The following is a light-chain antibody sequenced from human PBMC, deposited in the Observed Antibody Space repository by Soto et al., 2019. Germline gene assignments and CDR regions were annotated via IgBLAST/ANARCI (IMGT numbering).Light chain of an antibody. V-gene: IGLV4-69*01. CDR1: SGHSSYA. Sequence: QLVLTQSPSASASLGASVKLTCTLSSGHSSYAIAWHQQRPEKGPRYLMKLNSDGSHRKGDGIPDRFSGSSSGAERYLTISSLQSEDEADYYCQTWGTGIQVFGGGTKVTVL. J-gene: IGLJ2*01. CDR3: QTWGTGIQV. CDR2: LNSDGSH.